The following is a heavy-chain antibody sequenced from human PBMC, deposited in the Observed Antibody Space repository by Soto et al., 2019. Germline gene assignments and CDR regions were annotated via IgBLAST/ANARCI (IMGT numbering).Heavy chain of an antibody. CDR2: ISSSGTST. J-gene: IGHJ4*02. CDR3: ATGDFWTGSFSGVLDY. Sequence: QVQLVESGGGLVKPGGSLRLSCTASQFTFGDYYMNWIRQAPGKGLEWVSYISSSGTSTNYAESVKGRFTISRDNAKNSMYLQMNSLRAEDTAVYYCATGDFWTGSFSGVLDYWGQGTLVTVSS. V-gene: IGHV3-11*05. D-gene: IGHD3-3*01. CDR1: QFTFGDYY.